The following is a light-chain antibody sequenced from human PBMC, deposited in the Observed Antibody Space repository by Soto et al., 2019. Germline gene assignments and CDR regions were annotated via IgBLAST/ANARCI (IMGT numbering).Light chain of an antibody. Sequence: DMQRAGSRSTLSGSVGDRDTITCRASQTISSWLAWYQQKPGKAPKLLIYKASTLKSGVPSRFSGSGSGTEFTLTISSLQPDDFATYYCQHYNSYSEAFGQGNKVDIK. V-gene: IGKV1-5*03. J-gene: IGKJ1*01. CDR3: QHYNSYSEA. CDR2: KAS. CDR1: QTISSW.